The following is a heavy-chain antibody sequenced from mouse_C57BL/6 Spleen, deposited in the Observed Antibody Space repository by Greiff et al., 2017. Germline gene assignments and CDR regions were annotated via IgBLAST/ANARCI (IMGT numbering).Heavy chain of an antibody. J-gene: IGHJ2*01. CDR3: ARDMVFDY. CDR1: GFTFSSYA. Sequence: EVQVVESEGGLVKPGGSLKLSCAASGFTFSSYAMSWVRQTPEKRLEWVATISDGGSYTYYPDNVKGRFTISRDNAKNNLYLQMSHLKSEDTAMYYCARDMVFDYWGQGTTLTVSS. V-gene: IGHV5-4*01. CDR2: ISDGGSYT. D-gene: IGHD2-2*01.